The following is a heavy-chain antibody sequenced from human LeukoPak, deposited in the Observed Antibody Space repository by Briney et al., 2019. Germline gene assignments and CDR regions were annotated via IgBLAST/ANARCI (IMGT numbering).Heavy chain of an antibody. CDR2: INHSGST. D-gene: IGHD6-13*01. V-gene: IGHV4-34*01. Sequence: SETLSLTCAVYGGSFSGYYWSWIRQPPGKGLEWIGEINHSGSTNYNPSLKSRVTISVDKSKNQFSLKLSSVTAADTAVYYCARVAAAGPMGLFDYWGQGTLVTVSS. J-gene: IGHJ4*02. CDR3: ARVAAAGPMGLFDY. CDR1: GGSFSGYY.